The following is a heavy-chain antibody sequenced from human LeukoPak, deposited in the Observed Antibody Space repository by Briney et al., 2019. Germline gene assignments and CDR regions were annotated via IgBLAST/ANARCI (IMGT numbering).Heavy chain of an antibody. J-gene: IGHJ4*02. CDR2: INPNSGGT. Sequence: ASVKVSCKASGYTFTSYDINWVRQATGQGLEWMGWINPNSGGTNYAQKFQGRVTMTRDTSISTAYMELSRLRSDDTAVYYCARDHQFSYYDFWSGYPLDYWGQGTLVTVSS. D-gene: IGHD3-3*01. CDR1: GYTFTSYD. V-gene: IGHV1-2*02. CDR3: ARDHQFSYYDFWSGYPLDY.